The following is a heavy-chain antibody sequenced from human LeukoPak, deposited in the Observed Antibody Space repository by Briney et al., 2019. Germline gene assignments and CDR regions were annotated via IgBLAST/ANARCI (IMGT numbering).Heavy chain of an antibody. CDR3: VGTDMVRGVIIPVDY. CDR1: GGSISSSSYY. V-gene: IGHV4-39*01. J-gene: IGHJ4*02. CDR2: IYYSGST. Sequence: PSETLSLTCTVSGGSISSSSYYWGWVRQPRGKGLEWIGSIYYSGSTYYNPSLKSRVTISVDTSKNQFSLKLSSVTAADTAVYYCVGTDMVRGVIIPVDYWGQGTLVTVSS. D-gene: IGHD3-10*01.